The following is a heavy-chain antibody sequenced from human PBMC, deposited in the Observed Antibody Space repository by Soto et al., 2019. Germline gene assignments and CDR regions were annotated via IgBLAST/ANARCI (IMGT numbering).Heavy chain of an antibody. Sequence: ASVKVSCKASGYTFTSYYMHWVRQAPRQGLEWMGIINPSGGSTSYAQKFQGRVTISIDTSKNQFSLKFNSVTAADTAVYYCAREGYNFGPFDYWGQGALVTVSS. CDR3: AREGYNFGPFDY. D-gene: IGHD5-18*01. CDR2: INPSGGST. CDR1: GYTFTSYY. V-gene: IGHV1-46*01. J-gene: IGHJ4*02.